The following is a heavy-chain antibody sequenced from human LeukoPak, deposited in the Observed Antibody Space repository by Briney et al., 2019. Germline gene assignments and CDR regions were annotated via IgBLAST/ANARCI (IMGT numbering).Heavy chain of an antibody. D-gene: IGHD3-10*01. Sequence: GGSLRLSCAASGFTFDDYGMSWVRQAPGKGLEWVSGINWNGGSTGYADSVKGRVTISRDNAKNSLYLQMNSLRAEDTALYYCARVIGSTMVRPLDYWGEGTLVTVSS. CDR3: ARVIGSTMVRPLDY. V-gene: IGHV3-20*04. CDR1: GFTFDDYG. CDR2: INWNGGST. J-gene: IGHJ4*02.